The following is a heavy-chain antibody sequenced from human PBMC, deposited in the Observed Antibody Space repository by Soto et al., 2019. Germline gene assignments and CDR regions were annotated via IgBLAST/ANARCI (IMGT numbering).Heavy chain of an antibody. Sequence: SETLSLTCTVSGGSISSSSYYWGWIRQPPGKGLEWIGSIYYSGSTYYNPSLKSRVTISVDTSKNQFSLKLSSVTAADTAVYYCASWKYYYDSSGYYRPPSLEYFQHWGQGTLVTVSS. CDR3: ASWKYYYDSSGYYRPPSLEYFQH. CDR1: GGSISSSSYY. V-gene: IGHV4-39*01. D-gene: IGHD3-22*01. J-gene: IGHJ1*01. CDR2: IYYSGST.